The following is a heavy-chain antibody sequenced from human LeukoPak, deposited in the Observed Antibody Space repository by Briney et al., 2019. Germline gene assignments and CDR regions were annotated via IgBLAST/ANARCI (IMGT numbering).Heavy chain of an antibody. J-gene: IGHJ4*02. V-gene: IGHV3-23*01. CDR3: AKGSDYYGSVTSKKTD. CDR1: GFTFSNYA. Sequence: GSLRLSCSVSGFTFSNYAMHWVRQAPGKGLEWVSLISGGSGNIYYVDSVKGRFTISRDNSKNTLYVQMTSLRAEDTAIYYCAKGSDYYGSVTSKKTDWGQGTLVTVSS. D-gene: IGHD3-10*01. CDR2: ISGGSGNI.